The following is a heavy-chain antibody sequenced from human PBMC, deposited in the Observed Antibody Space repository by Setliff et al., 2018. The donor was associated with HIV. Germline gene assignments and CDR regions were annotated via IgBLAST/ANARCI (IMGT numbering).Heavy chain of an antibody. D-gene: IGHD2-2*01. CDR1: GYSFTSYD. CDR2: MNPNSGDT. Sequence: ASVKVSCKASGYSFTSYDINWVRQATGQGLEWMGWMNPNSGDTDYAQKFQGRVTITRDTSASTAYMELSSLRSEDTAVYYCAREGDGYCSSTSCPRITSTEYFQHWGQGTLVTVPS. CDR3: AREGDGYCSSTSCPRITSTEYFQH. J-gene: IGHJ1*01. V-gene: IGHV1-8*01.